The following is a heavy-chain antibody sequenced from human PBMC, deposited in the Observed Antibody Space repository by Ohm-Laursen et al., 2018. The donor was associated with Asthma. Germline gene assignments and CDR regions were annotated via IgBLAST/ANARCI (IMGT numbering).Heavy chain of an antibody. CDR1: GFTLSRFH. D-gene: IGHD3-3*01. V-gene: IGHV3-21*01. CDR3: ARGQTFTYYDFWSGYLTDY. Sequence: SLRLSCSASGFTLSRFHMYWVRQAPGKGLEWVSSISSSSSYIYYADSVNGRFTISRDNAKNSLYLQMNSLRAEDTAVYYCARGQTFTYYDFWSGYLTDYWGQGTLVTVSS. CDR2: ISSSSSYI. J-gene: IGHJ4*02.